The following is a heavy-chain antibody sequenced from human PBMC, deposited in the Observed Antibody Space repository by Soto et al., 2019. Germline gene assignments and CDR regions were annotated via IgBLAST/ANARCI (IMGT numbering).Heavy chain of an antibody. V-gene: IGHV3-11*01. D-gene: IGHD1-26*01. Sequence: PGGSLRLSCAASGFTFSGYYMSWIRQAPGKGLGCISYISSSGYTVNYADSVKDRFTISRDNAKNSLYLQMNSLRAEDTAVYYCARVSSYCFDRWRQGTLVTVSS. CDR1: GFTFSGYY. J-gene: IGHJ5*02. CDR2: ISSSGYTV. CDR3: ARVSSYCFDR.